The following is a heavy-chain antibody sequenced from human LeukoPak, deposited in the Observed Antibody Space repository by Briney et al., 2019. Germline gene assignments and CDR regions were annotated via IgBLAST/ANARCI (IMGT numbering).Heavy chain of an antibody. CDR2: ISWNGYSI. CDR1: GFTFDDYA. D-gene: IGHD6-19*01. J-gene: IGHJ4*02. Sequence: HTGGSLRLSCAASGFTFDDYAMHWVRQAPGKGLEWVAGISWNGYSIGYGDSVKGRFTISRDNAKNSLYLQMNSLRPEDTALYYCAKDIKGSGWYWFDFWGQGSLVTVSS. V-gene: IGHV3-9*01. CDR3: AKDIKGSGWYWFDF.